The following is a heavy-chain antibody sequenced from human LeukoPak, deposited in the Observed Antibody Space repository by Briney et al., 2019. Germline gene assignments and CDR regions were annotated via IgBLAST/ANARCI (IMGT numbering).Heavy chain of an antibody. J-gene: IGHJ6*03. D-gene: IGHD3-3*01. V-gene: IGHV4-39*07. Sequence: SETLSLTCTVSGGSISSSSYYWGWIRQPPGKGLEWIGSIFYSGSTYYNPPLKSRVTISVDTSKNQFSLKLSSVTAADTAVYYCARATYYDFWSGYYTAPQYYYYMDVWGKGTTVTVSS. CDR1: GGSISSSSYY. CDR3: ARATYYDFWSGYYTAPQYYYYMDV. CDR2: IFYSGST.